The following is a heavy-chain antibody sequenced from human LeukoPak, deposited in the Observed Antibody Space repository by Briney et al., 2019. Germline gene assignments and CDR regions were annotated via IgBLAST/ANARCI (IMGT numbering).Heavy chain of an antibody. D-gene: IGHD4-23*01. CDR1: GFTFSSFG. Sequence: GGSLRLSCSASGFTFSSFGMQGAPPAPGEGRGWGAVISYEGRNKYYAASVKGRFTISRVNSKNTLYLQMNNLGAEDTAGYYRAKDGGNVPTDYWGQGTLVTVSS. CDR3: AKDGGNVPTDY. J-gene: IGHJ4*02. CDR2: ISYEGRNK. V-gene: IGHV3-30*18.